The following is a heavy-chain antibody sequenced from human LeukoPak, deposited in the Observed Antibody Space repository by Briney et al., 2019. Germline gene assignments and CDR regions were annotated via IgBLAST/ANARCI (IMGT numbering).Heavy chain of an antibody. CDR3: ARGFPPRRQYDSSGYYSYYFDY. CDR2: ISAYNGNT. J-gene: IGHJ4*02. Sequence: ASVKVSCKASGYTFTSYYMHWVRQAPGQGLEWMGWISAYNGNTHSAQKLQGRVTMTTDTSTSTAYMELRSLRSDDTAVYYCARGFPPRRQYDSSGYYSYYFDYWGQGTLVTVSS. D-gene: IGHD3-22*01. CDR1: GYTFTSYY. V-gene: IGHV1-18*04.